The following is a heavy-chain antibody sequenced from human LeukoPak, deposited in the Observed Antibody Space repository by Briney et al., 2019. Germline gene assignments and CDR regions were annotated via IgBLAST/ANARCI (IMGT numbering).Heavy chain of an antibody. CDR1: GGSISSYY. V-gene: IGHV4-59*01. D-gene: IGHD3-10*01. Sequence: PSETLSLTCTVSGGSISSYYWSWIRQPPGKGLEWIGYIYYSGSTNYNPSLKSRVTISVDTSKNQFPLKLSSVTAADTAVYYCARETTMVPGDYWGQGTLVTVSS. CDR2: IYYSGST. CDR3: ARETTMVPGDY. J-gene: IGHJ4*02.